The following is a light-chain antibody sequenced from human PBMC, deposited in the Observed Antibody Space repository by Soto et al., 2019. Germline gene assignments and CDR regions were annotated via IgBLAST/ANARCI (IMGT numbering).Light chain of an antibody. Sequence: EILMTQSPATLSVSPGERATLSCRASQSVNSNLAWYQQKPGQAPRLLLFGASTRATGIPARFDGGGSGTEFTLTISSLQSEDFAIYYCQQYNNWPSTFGQGTRLEIK. CDR3: QQYNNWPST. CDR1: QSVNSN. V-gene: IGKV3-15*01. CDR2: GAS. J-gene: IGKJ5*01.